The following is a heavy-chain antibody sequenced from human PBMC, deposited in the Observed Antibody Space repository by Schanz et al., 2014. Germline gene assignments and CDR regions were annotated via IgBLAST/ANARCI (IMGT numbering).Heavy chain of an antibody. CDR1: GFTFSSYS. J-gene: IGHJ2*01. V-gene: IGHV3-48*04. Sequence: EVQLVESGGGLVQPGGSLRLSCTASGFTFSSYSMNWVRQAPGKGPEWVSYIRSSSTPIYYADSVKGRFTISRDNTKNSLFLQLNSLRADDTAVYFCAKDLGVDCGDGCFNWYFDLWGRGTLVTVSS. CDR2: IRSSSTPI. D-gene: IGHD2-21*02. CDR3: AKDLGVDCGDGCFNWYFDL.